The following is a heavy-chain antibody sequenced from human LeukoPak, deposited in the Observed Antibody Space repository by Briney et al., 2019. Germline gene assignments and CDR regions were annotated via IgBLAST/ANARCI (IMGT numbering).Heavy chain of an antibody. J-gene: IGHJ4*02. D-gene: IGHD3-22*01. CDR3: AKASAYDSSGYYFDY. V-gene: IGHV3-9*01. CDR1: GFTFDDYA. Sequence: GRTLRLSCAASGFTFDDYAMHWVRQAPGKGLEWVSGISWNSGSIGYADSVKGRFTISRDNAKNSLYLQMNSLRAEDTALYYCAKASAYDSSGYYFDYWGQGTLVTVPS. CDR2: ISWNSGSI.